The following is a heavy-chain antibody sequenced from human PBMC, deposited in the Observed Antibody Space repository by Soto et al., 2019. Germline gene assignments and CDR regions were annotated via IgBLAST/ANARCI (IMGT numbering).Heavy chain of an antibody. D-gene: IGHD2-21*02. CDR2: IIPIFGAA. V-gene: IGHV1-69*13. CDR3: VTATYAAAPADY. CDR1: GGTFSSYA. J-gene: IGHJ4*02. Sequence: ASVKVSCKTSGGTFSSYAISWVRQAPGQGLEWMGGIIPIFGAANYAQKFQGRVTITADESTSTAYMELSSLRSEDTAVYYCVTATYAAAPADYWGQGTLVTVSS.